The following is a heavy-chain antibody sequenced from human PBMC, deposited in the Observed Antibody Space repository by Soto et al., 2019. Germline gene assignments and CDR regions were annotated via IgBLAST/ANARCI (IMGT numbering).Heavy chain of an antibody. V-gene: IGHV4-59*01. CDR3: ARGVVPAATFDY. CDR1: GGSISSYY. J-gene: IGHJ4*02. D-gene: IGHD2-2*01. Sequence: SETLSLTCTVSGGSISSYYWSWIRQPPGKGLEWIGYIYYSGSTNYNPSLKSRVTISVDTSKNQFSLKLSSVTAADTAVYYCARGVVPAATFDYWSQGTLVTVS. CDR2: IYYSGST.